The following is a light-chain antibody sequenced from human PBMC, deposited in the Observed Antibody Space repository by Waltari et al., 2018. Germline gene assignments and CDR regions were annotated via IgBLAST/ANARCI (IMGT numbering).Light chain of an antibody. CDR3: QSSDITGTYGV. CDR1: VFATQY. J-gene: IGLJ3*02. Sequence: SHELTQPPSVSVSPGPTARITSSGDVFATQYTSWYQQNPGQAPVLVMFKNNKRPSGIPERFVGSRSETTVTLMIIGAQEEDEADYYCQSSDITGTYGVFGGGTKLTVL. CDR2: KNN. V-gene: IGLV3-25*03.